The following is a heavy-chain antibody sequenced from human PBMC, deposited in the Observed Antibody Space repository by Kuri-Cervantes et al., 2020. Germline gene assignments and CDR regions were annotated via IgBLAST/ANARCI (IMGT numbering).Heavy chain of an antibody. CDR1: GYSISSGYY. Sequence: SETLSLTCAVSGYSISSGYYWGWIRQPPGKGLEWIGSIYHSGSTYYNPSLKSRVTISVDTSKNQFSLKLSSVTAADTAVYYCARGLAGRFDYWGQGTLVTVSS. V-gene: IGHV4-38-2*01. D-gene: IGHD6-19*01. CDR2: IYHSGST. J-gene: IGHJ4*02. CDR3: ARGLAGRFDY.